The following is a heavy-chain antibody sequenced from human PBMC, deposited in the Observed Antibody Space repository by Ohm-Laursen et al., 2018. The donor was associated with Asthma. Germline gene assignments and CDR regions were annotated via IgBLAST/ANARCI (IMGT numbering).Heavy chain of an antibody. CDR3: ARDSTSSGIAAAGPGNDY. J-gene: IGHJ4*02. V-gene: IGHV3-33*08. CDR1: GYTFSRYS. D-gene: IGHD6-13*01. CDR2: IWYDGSNK. Sequence: SLRLSCAASGYTFSRYSIHWVRQVPGKGLEWVAVIWYDGSNKYYADSVKGRFTISRDNSKNTLYLQMNSLRAEDTAVYYCARDSTSSGIAAAGPGNDYWGQGTLVTVSS.